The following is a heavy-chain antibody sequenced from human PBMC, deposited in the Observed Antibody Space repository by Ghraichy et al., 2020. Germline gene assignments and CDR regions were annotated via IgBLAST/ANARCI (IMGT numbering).Heavy chain of an antibody. Sequence: GGSLRLSCAASGFTFSSYAMHWVRQAPGKGLEWVAVISYDGSNKYYADSVKGRFTISRDNSKNTLYLQMNSLRAEDTAVYYCARGRGGGSYYNAPGDVHPFDYWGQGTLVTVSS. V-gene: IGHV3-30*04. CDR2: ISYDGSNK. J-gene: IGHJ4*02. CDR3: ARGRGGGSYYNAPGDVHPFDY. CDR1: GFTFSSYA. D-gene: IGHD3-10*01.